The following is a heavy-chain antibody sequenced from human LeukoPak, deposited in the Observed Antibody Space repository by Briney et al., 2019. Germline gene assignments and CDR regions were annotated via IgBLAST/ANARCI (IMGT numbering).Heavy chain of an antibody. Sequence: SVNVSCKASGGTFSSYAISWVRQAPGQGLEWMGRIIPILGIANYAQKFQGRVTITADKSTSTAYMELSSLRSEDTAVYYCARSLSSGYSYDYYYYGMDVWGQGTTVTVSS. CDR2: IIPILGIA. J-gene: IGHJ6*02. D-gene: IGHD5-18*01. CDR1: GGTFSSYA. CDR3: ARSLSSGYSYDYYYYGMDV. V-gene: IGHV1-69*04.